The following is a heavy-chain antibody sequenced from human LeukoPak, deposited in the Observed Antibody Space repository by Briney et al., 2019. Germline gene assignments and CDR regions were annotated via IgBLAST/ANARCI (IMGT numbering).Heavy chain of an antibody. CDR2: ISSSSSYI. CDR1: GFTSSSYS. CDR3: ARHYDFWSGYSDY. D-gene: IGHD3-3*01. V-gene: IGHV3-21*01. J-gene: IGHJ4*02. Sequence: PGGSLRLSCAASGFTSSSYSMNWVRQAPGKGLEWVSSISSSSSYIYYADSVKGRFTISRDNAKNSLYLQMNSLRAEDTAVYYCARHYDFWSGYSDYWGQGTLVTVSS.